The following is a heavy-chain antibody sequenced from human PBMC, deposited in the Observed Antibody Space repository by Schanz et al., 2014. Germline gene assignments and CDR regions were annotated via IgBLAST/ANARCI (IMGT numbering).Heavy chain of an antibody. D-gene: IGHD4-4*01. CDR3: ARHLPGGYNNHGWFDP. CDR1: GGSIRGYY. V-gene: IGHV4-59*08. Sequence: QVQLQESGPGLVKPSETLSLTCTVSGGSIRGYYCSWIRQPPGKGLEWIGYVHSSGSTNYNSSLKGGAPITEDPPKTQSPLKLSSVTAADTAVYYCARHLPGGYNNHGWFDPWGQGTLVTVSS. CDR2: VHSSGST. J-gene: IGHJ5*02.